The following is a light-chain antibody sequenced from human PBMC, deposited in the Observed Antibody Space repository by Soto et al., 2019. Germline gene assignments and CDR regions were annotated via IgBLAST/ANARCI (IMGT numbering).Light chain of an antibody. CDR3: AAWDDSLSVV. J-gene: IGLJ2*01. Sequence: QSVLTQPPSASGTPGQRVTISCSGSRTNIGSNHVYWYQQLPGTAPNLLIYRNNQRPSGVPDRFSGSKSGTSASLAISGLGSEDEADYHCAAWDDSLSVVFGGGPKLTVL. CDR2: RNN. CDR1: RTNIGSNH. V-gene: IGLV1-47*01.